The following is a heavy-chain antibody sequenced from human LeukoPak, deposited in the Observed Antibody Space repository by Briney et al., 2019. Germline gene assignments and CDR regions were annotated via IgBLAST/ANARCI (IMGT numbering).Heavy chain of an antibody. CDR3: VKDLYKGDTSSWYYFDY. Sequence: GGSLRLSCVTSGFTFSSYAMIWVRQAPGKGLEYVSAISANGGNTYYADSVKGRFTISRDNSKNTLYLQMSSLRAEDTAIYHCVKDLYKGDTSSWYYFDYWGQGTLVTVSS. CDR1: GFTFSSYA. J-gene: IGHJ4*02. D-gene: IGHD6-13*01. CDR2: ISANGGNT. V-gene: IGHV3-64D*06.